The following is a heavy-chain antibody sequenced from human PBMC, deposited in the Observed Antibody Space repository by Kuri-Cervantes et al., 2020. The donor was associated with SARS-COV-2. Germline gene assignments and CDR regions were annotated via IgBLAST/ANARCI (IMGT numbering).Heavy chain of an antibody. J-gene: IGHJ5*02. D-gene: IGHD3-22*01. Sequence: ASVKVSCKASGGTFSSYAISWVRQAPGQGLEWMGWINPNSGGTNYAQRFQGRVTMTRDTSISTAYMELSRLRSDDTAVYYCARALGSSGYQTWYWFDPWGQGTLVTVSS. CDR2: INPNSGGT. CDR3: ARALGSSGYQTWYWFDP. CDR1: GGTFSSYA. V-gene: IGHV1-2*02.